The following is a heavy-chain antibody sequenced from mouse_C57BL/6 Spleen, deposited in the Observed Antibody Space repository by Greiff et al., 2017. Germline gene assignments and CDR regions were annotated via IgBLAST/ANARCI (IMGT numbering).Heavy chain of an antibody. CDR3: ARGGTQGAKAMNYDVDY. V-gene: IGHV1-7*01. CDR1: GFTFTSYW. D-gene: IGHD3-2*02. Sequence: QVQLQQSGAELAKPGASVKLSCTASGFTFTSYWMHWVKPRPGQGLEWIGYITPSSGYTKYTQKFKDHATLTADKSSSTAYMQLSSLTYEDSAVEYCARGGTQGAKAMNYDVDYWGQGTSVTVAS. CDR2: ITPSSGYT. J-gene: IGHJ4*01.